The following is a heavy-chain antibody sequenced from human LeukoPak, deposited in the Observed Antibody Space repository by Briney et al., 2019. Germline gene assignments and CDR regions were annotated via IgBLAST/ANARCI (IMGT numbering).Heavy chain of an antibody. Sequence: SETLSLTCTVSGDSISTYYWSWIRQPPGKGLEWIGYIYYTGNTNYNPSLKSRVTISVDTSKNQFSLKRSSVNAADTAVYYCARYKYGSGSYDAFDFWGQGTMVTVSS. CDR2: IYYTGNT. CDR3: ARYKYGSGSYDAFDF. CDR1: GDSISTYY. J-gene: IGHJ3*01. V-gene: IGHV4-59*08. D-gene: IGHD3-10*01.